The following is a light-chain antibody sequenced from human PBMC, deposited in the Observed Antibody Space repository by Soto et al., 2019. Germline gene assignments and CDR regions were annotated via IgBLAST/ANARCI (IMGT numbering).Light chain of an antibody. Sequence: QSALTQPPSASGSPGQSVTISCTGSSSDVGGYNYVSWYQQHPGKVPKLMIYEVNKRPSGVPDRFSGSKSGNTASLTVSGLQAEDEADYYCSSYAGSNSPVVFGGGTKLTVL. CDR3: SSYAGSNSPVV. CDR2: EVN. CDR1: SSDVGGYNY. J-gene: IGLJ2*01. V-gene: IGLV2-8*01.